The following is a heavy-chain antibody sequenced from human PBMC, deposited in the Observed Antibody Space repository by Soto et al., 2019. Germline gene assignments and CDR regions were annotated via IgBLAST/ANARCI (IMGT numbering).Heavy chain of an antibody. CDR2: IYYSGNT. CDR3: AYLYCSGGSCHFFV. J-gene: IGHJ6*02. CDR1: GGSISSGYYY. V-gene: IGHV4-30-4*02. Sequence: SETLSLTCSVSGGSISSGYYYWSWIRQPPGKGLEWIGNIYYSGNTYYNPSLKSRLIISIDTSKNQFSLKLGSVTAADTPVYYCAYLYCSGGSCHFFVWGQRSTVTVSS. D-gene: IGHD2-15*01.